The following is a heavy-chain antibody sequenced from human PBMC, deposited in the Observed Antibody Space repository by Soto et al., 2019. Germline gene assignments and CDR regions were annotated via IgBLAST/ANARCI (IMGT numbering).Heavy chain of an antibody. CDR1: GGSISSSSYY. CDR2: IYYSGST. J-gene: IGHJ5*02. V-gene: IGHV4-39*01. Sequence: SETLSLTCTVSGGSISSSSYYWGWIRQPPGKGLEWIGSIYYSGSTYYNPSLKSRVTISVDTSKNQFSLKLSSVTAADTAVYYCARNLPTPPDYDSSGQGNWFDPWGQGTLVTVSS. CDR3: ARNLPTPPDYDSSGQGNWFDP. D-gene: IGHD3-22*01.